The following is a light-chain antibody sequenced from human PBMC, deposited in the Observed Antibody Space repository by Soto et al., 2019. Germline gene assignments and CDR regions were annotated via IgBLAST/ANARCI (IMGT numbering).Light chain of an antibody. Sequence: DIQMSQSPSSLSASVADRVTITCRASQSINRRLAWYQQKLGKAPKVLIYDVSSLESGVPSRFSGSGSGTEFTLTISSLQPDDFATYYCQQYSTYSTFGQGTKVDI. CDR1: QSINRR. V-gene: IGKV1-5*01. CDR2: DVS. J-gene: IGKJ1*01. CDR3: QQYSTYST.